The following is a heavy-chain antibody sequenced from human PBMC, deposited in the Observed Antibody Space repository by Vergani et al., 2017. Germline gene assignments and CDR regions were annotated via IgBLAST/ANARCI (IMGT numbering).Heavy chain of an antibody. J-gene: IGHJ4*02. CDR3: ARSTVATSIDY. CDR2: INPSGGSK. V-gene: IGHV1-46*01. Sequence: QVQLVQSGAAVKKPGASVKVSCKASGYTFTSYYMHWVRQAPGQGLEWMGRINPSGGSKSYAQKFQGIVTMTRATSTSTVYMELSSLRSEDTAVYYCARSTVATSIDYWGQGSLVTVSS. D-gene: IGHD4-23*01. CDR1: GYTFTSYY.